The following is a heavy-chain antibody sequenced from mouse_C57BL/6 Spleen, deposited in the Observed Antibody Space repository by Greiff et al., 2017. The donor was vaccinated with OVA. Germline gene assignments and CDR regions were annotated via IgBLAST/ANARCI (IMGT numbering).Heavy chain of an antibody. CDR3: ARDYSKEYFDV. Sequence: VQLQQSGAELVMPGASVKLSCKASGYTFTSYWMHWVKQRPGQGLEWIGEIDPSDSYTNYNQKFKGKSTLTVDKSSSTAYMQLSSLTSEDSAVYYCARDYSKEYFDVWGTGTTVTVSS. V-gene: IGHV1-69*01. CDR2: IDPSDSYT. CDR1: GYTFTSYW. D-gene: IGHD2-5*01. J-gene: IGHJ1*03.